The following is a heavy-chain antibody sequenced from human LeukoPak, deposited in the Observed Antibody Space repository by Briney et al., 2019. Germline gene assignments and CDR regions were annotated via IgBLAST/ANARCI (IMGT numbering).Heavy chain of an antibody. CDR2: INPNSGGT. CDR1: GYTFTNYG. V-gene: IGHV1-2*02. J-gene: IGHJ4*02. Sequence: ASVKVSCKASGYTFTNYGISWARQAPGQGLERMGWINPNSGGTNYAQKFQGRVTMTRDTSISTAYMELSRLRSDDTAVYYCARDGDHSGYDFLSNWGQGTLVTVSS. D-gene: IGHD5-12*01. CDR3: ARDGDHSGYDFLSN.